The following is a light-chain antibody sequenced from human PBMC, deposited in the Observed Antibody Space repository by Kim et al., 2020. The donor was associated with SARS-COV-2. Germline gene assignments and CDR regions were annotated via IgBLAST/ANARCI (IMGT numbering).Light chain of an antibody. Sequence: QLVLTQSSSASASLGSSVKLTCTLSSGHSSNVIAWHQQHPGKAPRYLMKLEGSGSYNKGSGVPDRFSGSSSGADRYLTISNLQSEDEADYYCESWDSKSRVFGTGSKVTVL. CDR2: LEGSGSY. J-gene: IGLJ1*01. CDR3: ESWDSKSRV. V-gene: IGLV4-60*03. CDR1: SGHSSNV.